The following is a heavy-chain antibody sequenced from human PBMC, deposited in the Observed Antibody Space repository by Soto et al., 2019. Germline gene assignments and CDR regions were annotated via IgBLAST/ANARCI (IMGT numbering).Heavy chain of an antibody. J-gene: IGHJ6*02. D-gene: IGHD5-12*01. CDR3: ARDLVKGYSGYDYSHSYYYGMDV. CDR1: GGTFSSYA. V-gene: IGHV1-69*01. Sequence: QVQLVQSGAEVKKPGSSVKVSCKASGGTFSSYAISWVRQAPGQGLEWMGGIIPIFGTANYAQKFQGRVTITADESTSTAYMELSSLRSEDTAVYYCARDLVKGYSGYDYSHSYYYGMDVWGQGTTVTVSS. CDR2: IIPIFGTA.